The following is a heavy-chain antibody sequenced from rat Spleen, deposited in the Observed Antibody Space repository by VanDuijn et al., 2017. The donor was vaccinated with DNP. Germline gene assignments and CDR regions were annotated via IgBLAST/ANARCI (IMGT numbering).Heavy chain of an antibody. CDR2: ISPSGST. CDR1: GFTFSNYY. Sequence: EVQLVESGGGLVQPGRSLKLSCAASGFTFSNYYMAWVRQAPKKGLEWVAAISPSGSTYYGDSVKGRFTISRDNAKSTLHLQMNSLRSEDMATYYCARPWKDWGQGVMVTVSS. D-gene: IGHD4-2*01. V-gene: IGHV5-22*01. J-gene: IGHJ2*01. CDR3: ARPWKD.